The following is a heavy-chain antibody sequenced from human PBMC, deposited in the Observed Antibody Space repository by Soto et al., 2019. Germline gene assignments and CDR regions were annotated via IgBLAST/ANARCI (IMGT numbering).Heavy chain of an antibody. CDR2: ISGSGDSP. CDR1: GFTFSNYA. J-gene: IGHJ4*02. D-gene: IGHD6-19*01. CDR3: AKGGTSGLYYFDY. V-gene: IGHV3-23*01. Sequence: GGSLRLSCAACGFTFSNYAIGWVRQAPGKGLEWVSIISGSGDSPYYADSVKGRFTISRDNSRNTLYLQMNSLRAGDSAKYYCAKGGTSGLYYFDYWGPGTLVTVSS.